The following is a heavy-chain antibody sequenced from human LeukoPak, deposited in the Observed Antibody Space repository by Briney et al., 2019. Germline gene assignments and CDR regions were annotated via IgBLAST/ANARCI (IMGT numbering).Heavy chain of an antibody. CDR1: GFTVSSNY. V-gene: IGHV3-53*01. CDR3: AREKGGAFGGYYYDY. J-gene: IGHJ4*02. CDR2: IYSGGST. Sequence: GGSLRLSCAASGFTVSSNYMSWVRQAPGKGLEWVSVIYSGGSTYFADSVKGRFTISRDNSKNTLYLQMNSLTAEDTAVYYCAREKGGAFGGYYYDYWGQGTLVTVSS. D-gene: IGHD3-22*01.